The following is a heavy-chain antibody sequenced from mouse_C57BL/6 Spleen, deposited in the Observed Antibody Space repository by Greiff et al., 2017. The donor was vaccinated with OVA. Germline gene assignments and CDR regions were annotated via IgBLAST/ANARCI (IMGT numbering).Heavy chain of an antibody. V-gene: IGHV1-69*01. Sequence: QVQLKQSGAELVMPGASVKLSCKASGYTFTSYWMHWVKQRPGQGLEWIGEIDPSDSYTNYNQKFKGKSTLTVDKSSSTAYMQLSSLTSEDSAVYYCARGDYYGSSYSFAYWGQGTLVTVSA. CDR3: ARGDYYGSSYSFAY. J-gene: IGHJ3*01. D-gene: IGHD1-1*01. CDR2: IDPSDSYT. CDR1: GYTFTSYW.